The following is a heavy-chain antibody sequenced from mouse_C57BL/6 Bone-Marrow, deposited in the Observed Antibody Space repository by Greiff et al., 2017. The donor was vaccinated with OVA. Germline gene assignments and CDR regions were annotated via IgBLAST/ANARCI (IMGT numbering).Heavy chain of an antibody. CDR1: GYTFTSYG. CDR3: ARDLRGNMDY. J-gene: IGHJ4*01. V-gene: IGHV1-81*01. CDR2: IYPRSGNT. Sequence: QVQLKQSGAELARPGASVKLSCKASGYTFTSYGISWVKQRTGQGLEWIGEIYPRSGNTYYNEKFKGKATLTADKSSSTAYMELRSLTSEDSAVYFCARDLRGNMDYWGQGTSVTVSS.